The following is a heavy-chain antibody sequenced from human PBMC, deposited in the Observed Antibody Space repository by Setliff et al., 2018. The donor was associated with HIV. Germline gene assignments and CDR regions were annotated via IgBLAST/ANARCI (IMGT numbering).Heavy chain of an antibody. CDR1: GDSIISYY. CDR2: IHHSGSS. Sequence: PSETLSLTCTVSGDSIISYYWTWIRQPPGKGLEWIGYIHHSGSSDYTPSLRSRVTMSVDTSKNQFSLKLSSVTAAGTAVYYCAREHDYSNYRRLDSWGQGILVTV. CDR3: AREHDYSNYRRLDS. V-gene: IGHV4-4*08. J-gene: IGHJ4*02. D-gene: IGHD4-4*01.